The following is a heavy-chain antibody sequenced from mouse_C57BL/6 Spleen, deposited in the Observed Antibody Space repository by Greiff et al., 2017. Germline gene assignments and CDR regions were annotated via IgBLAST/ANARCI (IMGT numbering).Heavy chain of an antibody. J-gene: IGHJ1*03. CDR3: ARDGGYFDV. CDR2: IDPSDSYT. D-gene: IGHD1-1*02. V-gene: IGHV1-59*01. CDR1: GYTFTSYW. Sequence: QVQLQQSGAELVRPGTSVKLSCKASGYTFTSYWMHWVKQRPGQGLEWIGVIDPSDSYTNYNQKFKGKATLTVDTSSSTAYMQLSSLTSEDPAVYYCARDGGYFDVWGTGTTVTVSS.